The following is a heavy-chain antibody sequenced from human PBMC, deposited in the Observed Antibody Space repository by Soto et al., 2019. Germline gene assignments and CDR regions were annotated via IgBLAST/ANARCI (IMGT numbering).Heavy chain of an antibody. J-gene: IGHJ5*02. CDR2: ISAYNGNT. V-gene: IGHV1-18*01. D-gene: IGHD6-13*01. CDR1: GFTFPRYG. Sequence: ASVKVSCKASGFTFPRYGISLVRQAPGQGLEWMGWISAYNGNTNYAQKLQGRVTMTTDTSTSTAYMELRSLRSDDTAVYYCARGIRIATTSGGRFDPWGKGTLVTVS. CDR3: ARGIRIATTSGGRFDP.